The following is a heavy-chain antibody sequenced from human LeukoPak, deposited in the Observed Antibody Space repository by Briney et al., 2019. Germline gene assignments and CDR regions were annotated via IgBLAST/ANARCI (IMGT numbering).Heavy chain of an antibody. J-gene: IGHJ4*02. CDR3: AKTNSDGTRAFGY. D-gene: IGHD5-18*01. Sequence: SETLSLTCAVYGGHFSGYYWGWIRQPPGEGLEWIGEINHSGSTNYNPSLKSRVPMSVDTSKNQFSLKLSSVTAADTAVYYCAKTNSDGTRAFGYWGQGILVTVSS. CDR2: INHSGST. CDR1: GGHFSGYY. V-gene: IGHV4-34*01.